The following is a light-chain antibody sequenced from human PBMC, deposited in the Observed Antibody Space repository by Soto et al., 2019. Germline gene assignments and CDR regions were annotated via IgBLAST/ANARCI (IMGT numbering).Light chain of an antibody. CDR2: WAS. CDR1: QSVFFSPNNKDY. Sequence: DIVMTQSPESLAVSLGERATINCKSSQSVFFSPNNKDYLAWYQQKPGQPPKLLIYWASTRESGVPDRFSGSGSGTDFVLTISSLQAEDVAVYYCQQYYNTSITFGHGTRLEIK. CDR3: QQYYNTSIT. V-gene: IGKV4-1*01. J-gene: IGKJ5*01.